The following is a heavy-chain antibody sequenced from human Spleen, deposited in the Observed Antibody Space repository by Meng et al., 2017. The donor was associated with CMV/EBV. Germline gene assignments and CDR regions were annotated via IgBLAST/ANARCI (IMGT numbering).Heavy chain of an antibody. V-gene: IGHV4-4*02. CDR1: GGSISSTNW. CDR2: IYHSGST. CDR3: ARIGQQLDPFDY. Sequence: VSGGSISSTNWWRWVRQPPGKGLEWIGEIYHSGSTNYNPSLKSRVTLSVDKSKNQFSLKLSSVTAADTAVYYCARIGQQLDPFDYWGQGTLVTVSS. J-gene: IGHJ4*02. D-gene: IGHD6-13*01.